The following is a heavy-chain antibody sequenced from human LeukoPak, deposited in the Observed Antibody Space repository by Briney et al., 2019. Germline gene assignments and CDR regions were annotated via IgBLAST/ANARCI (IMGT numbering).Heavy chain of an antibody. J-gene: IGHJ6*03. Sequence: GGSLRLSCAASGFTFSTYNMNWVRHAPGKGLEWISSITSSSSYIYYADSVKGRFTISRDNAKNSLYLQMSSLSPDDTAVYFCARDPYSGNFGNYYYYYMDVWGKGTTVTISS. CDR1: GFTFSTYN. D-gene: IGHD1-26*01. CDR2: ITSSSSYI. CDR3: ARDPYSGNFGNYYYYYMDV. V-gene: IGHV3-21*06.